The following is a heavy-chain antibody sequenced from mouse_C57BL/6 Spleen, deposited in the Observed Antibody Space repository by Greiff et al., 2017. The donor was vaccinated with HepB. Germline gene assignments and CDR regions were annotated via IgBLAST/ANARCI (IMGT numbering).Heavy chain of an antibody. D-gene: IGHD3-3*01. CDR1: GYTFTSYG. V-gene: IGHV1-81*01. CDR2: IYPRSGNT. CDR3: ARKEGDGFAY. Sequence: VQLQQSGAELARPGASVKLSCKASGYTFTSYGISWVKQRTGQGLEWIGEIYPRSGNTYYNEKFKGKATLTADKSSSTAYMELRSLTSEDSAVYFCARKEGDGFAYWGQGTLVTVSA. J-gene: IGHJ3*01.